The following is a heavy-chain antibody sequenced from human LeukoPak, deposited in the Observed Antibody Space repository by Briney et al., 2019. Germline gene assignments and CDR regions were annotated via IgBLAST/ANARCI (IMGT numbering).Heavy chain of an antibody. CDR3: ARGDFWSVGDNWFDP. D-gene: IGHD3-3*01. CDR1: GGSISSGGYY. J-gene: IGHJ5*02. V-gene: IGHV4-31*03. CDR2: IYYSGST. Sequence: SETLSLTCTVSGGSISSGGYYWSWICQHPGKGLEWIGYIYYSGSTYYNPSLKSRVTISVDTSKNQFSLKLSSVTAADTAVYYCARGDFWSVGDNWFDPWGQGTLVTVSS.